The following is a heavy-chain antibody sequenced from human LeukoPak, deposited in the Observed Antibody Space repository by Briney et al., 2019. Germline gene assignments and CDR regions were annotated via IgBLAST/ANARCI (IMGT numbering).Heavy chain of an antibody. D-gene: IGHD2-2*01. CDR3: ARGSCSTTNCPSFDY. J-gene: IGHJ4*02. CDR1: GFTFSSYA. CDR2: ISSSSTYI. V-gene: IGHV3-21*01. Sequence: GGSLRLSCEVSGFTFSSYAMSWVRQAPGKGLEWVSSISSSSTYIYYADLVKGRFTISRDNAKNSLYLQMGCLRAEDTAVYYCARGSCSTTNCPSFDYWGQGTLVTVSS.